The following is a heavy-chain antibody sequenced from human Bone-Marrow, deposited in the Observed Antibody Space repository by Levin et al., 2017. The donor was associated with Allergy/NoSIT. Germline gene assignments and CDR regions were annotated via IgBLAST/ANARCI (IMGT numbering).Heavy chain of an antibody. J-gene: IGHJ4*02. D-gene: IGHD6-19*01. CDR1: GFRFTSYA. Sequence: QAGGSLRLSCAASGFRFTSYAMTWVRQAPGKGLEWVSGIDNSGGRTYYADSVKGRFTISRDNSKTTLFLQMNSLSAEDTALYYCAKGWSPAVAGSDNWGQGIPVIVSS. CDR3: AKGWSPAVAGSDN. V-gene: IGHV3-23*01. CDR2: IDNSGGRT.